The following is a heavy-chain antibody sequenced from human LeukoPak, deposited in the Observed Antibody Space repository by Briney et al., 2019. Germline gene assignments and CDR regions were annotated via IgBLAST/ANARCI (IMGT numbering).Heavy chain of an antibody. CDR3: AKDRGITMIALFDY. Sequence: GGSLRLSCAASGFTFSSYAMRWARQAPGRGLEWVSAISGGGGSTYYAASVKGRFTISRDNSKNTLYLQMNSLRAEDTAVYSCAKDRGITMIALFDYWGQGTLVTVSS. CDR1: GFTFSSYA. J-gene: IGHJ4*02. D-gene: IGHD3-22*01. V-gene: IGHV3-23*01. CDR2: ISGGGGST.